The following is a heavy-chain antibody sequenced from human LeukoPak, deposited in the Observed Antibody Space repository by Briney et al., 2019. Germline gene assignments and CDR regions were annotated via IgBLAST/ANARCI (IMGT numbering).Heavy chain of an antibody. J-gene: IGHJ4*02. CDR1: GYSFTSYW. V-gene: IGHV5-51*01. D-gene: IGHD5-18*01. Sequence: GESPKISCKGSGYSFTSYWIGWVRQMPGKGLEWMGIIYPGDSDTRYSPSFQGQVTISADKSISTAYLQWSSLKASDTAMYYCARLEDRGIQLWSKPQLSYYFDYWGQGTLVTVSS. CDR3: ARLEDRGIQLWSKPQLSYYFDY. CDR2: IYPGDSDT.